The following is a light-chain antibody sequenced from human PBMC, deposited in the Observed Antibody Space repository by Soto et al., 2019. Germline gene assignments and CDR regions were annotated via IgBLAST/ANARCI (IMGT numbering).Light chain of an antibody. Sequence: EIVLTQSPGTLSLSPGERATLSCRASQSVSSTYLGWYQQKPGRAPRLLIYGASSRATGIPDRFSGSGSGTDFTLTIARLEPEDFVVYYCQLYGSSPPRTFGQGTKVEIK. CDR3: QLYGSSPPRT. V-gene: IGKV3-20*01. CDR1: QSVSSTY. J-gene: IGKJ1*01. CDR2: GAS.